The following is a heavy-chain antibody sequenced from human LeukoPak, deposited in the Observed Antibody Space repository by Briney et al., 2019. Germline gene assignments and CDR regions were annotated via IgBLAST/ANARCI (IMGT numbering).Heavy chain of an antibody. CDR2: IYTSGST. CDR3: ARDEVAGRFDY. Sequence: PSETLSLTCAVSGYSISSGYYWSWIRQPAGKGLEWIGRIYTSGSTNYNPSLKSRVTISVDTSKNQFSLKLSSVTAADTAAYYCARDEVAGRFDYWGQGTLVTVSS. D-gene: IGHD6-19*01. CDR1: GYSISSGYY. V-gene: IGHV4-61*02. J-gene: IGHJ4*02.